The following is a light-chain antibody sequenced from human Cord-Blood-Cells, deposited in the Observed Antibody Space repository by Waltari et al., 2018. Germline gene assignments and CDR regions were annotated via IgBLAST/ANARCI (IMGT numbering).Light chain of an antibody. Sequence: QSVLTQPPSVPGAPGQRVTISCTGSSPNIGAGYDVHWYQQLPGTAPKLLIYGNSNRPSGVPDRFSGSKSGTSASLAITGLQAEDEADYYCQSYDSSLSWVFGGGTKLTVL. V-gene: IGLV1-40*01. CDR1: SPNIGAGYD. J-gene: IGLJ3*02. CDR3: QSYDSSLSWV. CDR2: GNS.